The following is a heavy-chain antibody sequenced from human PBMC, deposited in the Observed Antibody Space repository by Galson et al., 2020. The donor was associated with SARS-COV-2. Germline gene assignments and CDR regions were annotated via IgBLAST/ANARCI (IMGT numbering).Heavy chain of an antibody. J-gene: IGHJ4*02. Sequence: SETLSLTCTVSGGSISSYYWSWIRQPPGKGLEWIGYIYYSGSTNYNPSLKSRVTISVDTSKNQFSRKLSSVTAADTAVYYCARHETDIAVPTTHFDYWGQGTLVTVSS. CDR1: GGSISSYY. CDR3: ARHETDIAVPTTHFDY. CDR2: IYYSGST. V-gene: IGHV4-59*08. D-gene: IGHD6-19*01.